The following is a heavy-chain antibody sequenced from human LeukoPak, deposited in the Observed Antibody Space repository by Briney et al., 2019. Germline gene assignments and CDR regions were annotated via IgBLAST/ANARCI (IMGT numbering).Heavy chain of an antibody. D-gene: IGHD1-26*01. J-gene: IGHJ4*02. CDR2: ISTDAGTTT. CDR3: ARGLSSGSYRFLDY. V-gene: IGHV3-74*01. Sequence: PGGSLRLSCEASGFTFRTYWMHWVRQAPGEGLMWVSRISTDAGTTTGYADSVKGRFTISRDNAKNTVYLQMNSLRAEDTAVYYCARGLSSGSYRFLDYWGQGTLVTVAS. CDR1: GFTFRTYW.